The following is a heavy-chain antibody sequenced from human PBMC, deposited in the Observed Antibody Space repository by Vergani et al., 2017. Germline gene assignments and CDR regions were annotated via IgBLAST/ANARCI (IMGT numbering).Heavy chain of an antibody. Sequence: QVQLVQSGAEVKKPGASVKVSCKASGYTFTSYAMHWVRQAPGQRLEWMGWINAGNGNTKYSQKFQGRVTITRDTSASTAYMELSSLRSEDTAVYYCARSGGSSFYYYYMDVWGKGTTVTVS. V-gene: IGHV1-3*01. CDR3: ARSGGSSFYYYYMDV. D-gene: IGHD1-26*01. J-gene: IGHJ6*03. CDR1: GYTFTSYA. CDR2: INAGNGNT.